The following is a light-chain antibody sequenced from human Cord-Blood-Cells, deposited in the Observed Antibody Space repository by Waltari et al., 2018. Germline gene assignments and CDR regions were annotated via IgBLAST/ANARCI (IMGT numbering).Light chain of an antibody. J-gene: IGLJ3*02. CDR3: CSYAGSSTSWV. CDR2: EGS. V-gene: IGLV2-23*01. Sequence: QSALTQPASVSGSPGQSITISCTGTSSAVGSYNLVSWYQQHPGKAHKQMIYEGSKRPSGVSNRFSGSKSGNTASLTISGLQAEDEADYYCCSYAGSSTSWVFGGGTKLTVL. CDR1: SSAVGSYNL.